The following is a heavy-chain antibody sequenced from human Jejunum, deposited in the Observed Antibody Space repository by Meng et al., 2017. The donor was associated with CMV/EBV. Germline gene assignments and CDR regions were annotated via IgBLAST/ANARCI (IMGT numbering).Heavy chain of an antibody. J-gene: IGHJ4*02. Sequence: CKGSGYSVTNNWVGWVRQMPGKGLEWMGIIYPGDSTSTYSPSFQGQVTFSADKSISVVYLQWSSLKASNTAVYYCARHRDDLGTADYWGQGTLVTVSS. V-gene: IGHV5-51*01. CDR3: ARHRDDLGTADY. D-gene: IGHD7-27*01. CDR2: IYPGDSTS. CDR1: GYSVTNNW.